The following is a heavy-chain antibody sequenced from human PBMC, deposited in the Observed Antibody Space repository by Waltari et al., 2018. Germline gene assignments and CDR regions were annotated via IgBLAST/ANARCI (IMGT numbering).Heavy chain of an antibody. V-gene: IGHV4-38-2*01. Sequence: QVQLQESGPGLVKPSETLSLTCAVSGYSISSGYYWGWIRQPPGKGLAWIGSIYHSGSTYYNPSLKSRVTISVDTSKNQFSLKLSSVTAADTAVYYCARREGSSTPFDYWGQGTLVTVSS. D-gene: IGHD6-13*01. CDR2: IYHSGST. CDR3: ARREGSSTPFDY. CDR1: GYSISSGYY. J-gene: IGHJ4*02.